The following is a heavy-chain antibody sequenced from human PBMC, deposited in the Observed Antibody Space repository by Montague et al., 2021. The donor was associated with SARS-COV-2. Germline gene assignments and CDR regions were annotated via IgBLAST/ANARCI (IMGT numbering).Heavy chain of an antibody. CDR2: IYYSGSTS. CDR1: GGSIDSSSYH. CDR3: ARYRRDGSYFLDY. D-gene: IGHD5-24*01. Sequence: SETLSLTCTVSGGSIDSSSYHWDWIRQSPGKGLEWIGSIYYSGSTSYYNPSLKSRVTISADTSKNQFSLKPTSVTAADTAVYYCARYRRDGSYFLDYWGQGTLVTVSS. J-gene: IGHJ4*02. V-gene: IGHV4-39*01.